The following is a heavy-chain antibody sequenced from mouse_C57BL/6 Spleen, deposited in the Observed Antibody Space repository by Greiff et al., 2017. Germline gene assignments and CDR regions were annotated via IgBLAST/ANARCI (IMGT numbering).Heavy chain of an antibody. Sequence: VQLQQPGAELVRPGTSVKLSCKASGYTFTSYWMHWVKQRPGQGLEWIGVIDPSDSYTNYNQKFKGKATLTVDTSSSTAYLQLSSLTSEDSAVYYCARGGGKAWFAYWGQGTLVTVSA. V-gene: IGHV1-59*01. J-gene: IGHJ3*01. CDR2: IDPSDSYT. D-gene: IGHD1-1*02. CDR3: ARGGGKAWFAY. CDR1: GYTFTSYW.